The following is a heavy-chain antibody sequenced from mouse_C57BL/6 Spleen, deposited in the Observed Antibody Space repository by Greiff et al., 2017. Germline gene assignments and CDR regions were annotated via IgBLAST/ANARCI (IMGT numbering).Heavy chain of an antibody. CDR1: GYTFTSYW. V-gene: IGHV1-55*01. J-gene: IGHJ4*01. CDR3: ARSSPTYAMDY. Sequence: QVQLQQSGAELVKPGASVKMSCKASGYTFTSYWITWVKQRPGQGLEWIGDIYPGSGSTNYNEKFKSKATLTVDTSSSTAYMQLSSLTSEDSAVYYCARSSPTYAMDYWGQGTSVTVSS. D-gene: IGHD1-1*01. CDR2: IYPGSGST.